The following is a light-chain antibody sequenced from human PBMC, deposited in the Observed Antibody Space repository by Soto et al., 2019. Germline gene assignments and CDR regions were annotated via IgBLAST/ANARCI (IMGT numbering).Light chain of an antibody. Sequence: EIVLTQSPGTLSLSPGERATLSCRASQSVSSSSLAWYQQKPGQAPRLLIYDASSRATDIPDRFSGSGSGTDFTLTISRLEPEDFAVYYCQQYGSSPLTFGGGTRWIS. CDR1: QSVSSSS. CDR3: QQYGSSPLT. V-gene: IGKV3-20*01. J-gene: IGKJ4*01. CDR2: DAS.